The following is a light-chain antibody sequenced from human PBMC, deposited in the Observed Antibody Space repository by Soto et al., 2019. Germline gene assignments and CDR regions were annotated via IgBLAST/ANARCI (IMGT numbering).Light chain of an antibody. Sequence: QSALTQPPSVSGAPGQRVPISCTGSSSNIGAGYGVHWYQQLPGTAPKLLIYGNTNRPSGVPDRFSGSKSGTSASLAITGLQAEDEADYYCHSYDSSLRAYVFGTGTKLTVL. CDR3: HSYDSSLRAYV. V-gene: IGLV1-40*01. CDR2: GNT. J-gene: IGLJ1*01. CDR1: SSNIGAGYG.